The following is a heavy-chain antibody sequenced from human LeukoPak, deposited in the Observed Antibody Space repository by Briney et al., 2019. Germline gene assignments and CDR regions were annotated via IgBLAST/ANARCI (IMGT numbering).Heavy chain of an antibody. Sequence: SETLSLTCTVSGYSISSGYYWGWIRQPPGKGLEWIGSIYHSGSTYYNPSLKSRVTISVDTSKNQFSLKLSSVTAADTAVYYCARAALGYYYMDVRGKGTTVTVSS. V-gene: IGHV4-38-2*02. D-gene: IGHD3-16*01. CDR3: ARAALGYYYMDV. J-gene: IGHJ6*03. CDR2: IYHSGST. CDR1: GYSISSGYY.